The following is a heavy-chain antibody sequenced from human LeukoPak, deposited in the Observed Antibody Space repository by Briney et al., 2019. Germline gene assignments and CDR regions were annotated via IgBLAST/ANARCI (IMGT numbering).Heavy chain of an antibody. CDR3: ARDPRWLIPGCTSTSCYENYFDP. Sequence: SETLSVTCAVSGYSISSGYQWAWIRQPPGKTLEWIGSIFHTGSVHYNPSLKSRVTISVDTSTNHFSLRLSSLTAADTAIYYCARDPRWLIPGCTSTSCYENYFDPWGQGILVTVSS. J-gene: IGHJ5*02. D-gene: IGHD2-2*01. CDR1: GYSISSGYQ. V-gene: IGHV4-38-2*02. CDR2: IFHTGSV.